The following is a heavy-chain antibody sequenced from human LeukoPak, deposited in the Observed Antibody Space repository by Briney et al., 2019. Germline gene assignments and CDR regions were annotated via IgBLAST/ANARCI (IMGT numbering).Heavy chain of an antibody. V-gene: IGHV3-48*01. Sequence: PGGSLRLSCAAFGFTFSSYSMNWVRQAPGKGLEWVSYISSGGSTIYYADSVKGRFTISRDNAKNSLFLQMNGLRAEDTAVYHCVRDDTGTYQSDYGMDVWGQGTTVTVSS. J-gene: IGHJ6*02. D-gene: IGHD1/OR15-1a*01. CDR3: VRDDTGTYQSDYGMDV. CDR2: ISSGGSTI. CDR1: GFTFSSYS.